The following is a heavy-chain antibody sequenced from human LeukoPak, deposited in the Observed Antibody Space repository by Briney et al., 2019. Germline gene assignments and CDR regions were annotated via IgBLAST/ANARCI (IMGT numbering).Heavy chain of an antibody. V-gene: IGHV3-23*01. D-gene: IGHD2-2*01. CDR3: ATVGGSCSSSNCFAYFAY. CDR1: GFTISNSA. Sequence: GGSLRLTCAASGFTISNSAMTWVRQAPGKGLDWVSIITDNGAHTFYADSVKGRFTISRDTSENTLYLQMNSLRADDTAVYYCATVGGSCSSSNCFAYFAYWGQGTLLTVSS. CDR2: ITDNGAHT. J-gene: IGHJ4*02.